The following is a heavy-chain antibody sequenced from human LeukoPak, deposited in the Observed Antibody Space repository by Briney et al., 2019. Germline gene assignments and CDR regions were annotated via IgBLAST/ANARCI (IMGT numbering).Heavy chain of an antibody. J-gene: IGHJ4*02. Sequence: SETLSLTCTVSGGSISSGSYYWSWIRQPAGKGLEWIGRIYTSGSTNYNPSLKSQVTISVDTSKNQFSLKLSSVTAADTAVYYCARVGYYDSSRGFDYWGQGTLVTVSS. V-gene: IGHV4-61*02. CDR1: GGSISSGSYY. CDR2: IYTSGST. CDR3: ARVGYYDSSRGFDY. D-gene: IGHD3-22*01.